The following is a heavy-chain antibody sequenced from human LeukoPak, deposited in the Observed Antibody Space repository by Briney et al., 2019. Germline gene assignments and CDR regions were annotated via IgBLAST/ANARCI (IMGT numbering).Heavy chain of an antibody. CDR2: LGGNSGYT. J-gene: IGHJ4*02. V-gene: IGHV3-23*01. CDR1: GFTVRSNY. CDR3: ARKSSHFDSSGYFDY. D-gene: IGHD3-22*01. Sequence: GGSLRLSCAASGFTVRSNYMSWVRQAPGKGLEWVSDLGGNSGYTYYADSVKGRFTVSRDNSKNTLSLQMNSLRVEDTAVYYCARKSSHFDSSGYFDYWGQGTLLTVSS.